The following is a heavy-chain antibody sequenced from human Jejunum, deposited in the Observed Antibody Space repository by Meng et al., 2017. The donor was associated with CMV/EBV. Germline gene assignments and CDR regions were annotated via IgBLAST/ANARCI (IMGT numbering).Heavy chain of an antibody. CDR1: TGGGFA. V-gene: IGHV1-69*05. CDR2: IDHIFGGT. D-gene: IGHD2-2*01. Sequence: TGGGFAIGWLRRGTGQGLEWIGEIDHIFGGTSYAQKFQGKHTIVTDDSTNTARMELSSLRPDDTAVYYYARAMTCCSSVSCRAPWFDSWGQGTLVTVSS. J-gene: IGHJ5*01. CDR3: ARAMTCCSSVSCRAPWFDS.